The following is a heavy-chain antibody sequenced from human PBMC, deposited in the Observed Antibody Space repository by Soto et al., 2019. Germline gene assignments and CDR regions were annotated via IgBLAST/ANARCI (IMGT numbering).Heavy chain of an antibody. CDR1: GFTFRSFA. J-gene: IGHJ6*02. V-gene: IGHV3-30*04. CDR3: ARELVYYDSWSGSDGMDV. D-gene: IGHD3-3*01. CDR2: ISYDERNK. Sequence: QMQLVESGGGVVQPGRSLRLSCVGSGFTFRSFAMHWVRQAPGKGLEWVAVISYDERNKYYADSVRGRFTISRDNSKNTLYLQMNSLTSEDTAVYYCARELVYYDSWSGSDGMDVWGQGTTVTVSS.